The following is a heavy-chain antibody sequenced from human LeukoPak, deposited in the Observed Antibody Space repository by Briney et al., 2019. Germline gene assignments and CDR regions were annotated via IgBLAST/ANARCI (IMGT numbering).Heavy chain of an antibody. V-gene: IGHV3-21*01. CDR2: ISSTSSDI. D-gene: IGHD3-22*01. J-gene: IGHJ4*02. Sequence: GGSLSLSCAASGFTFNIYTINWVRQAPGKGLEWVSSISSTSSDIHYTDSVKGRFTIFRDNTKNSLYLQMDSLRAEDTAVYYCARRGGDSTGRHGDLDYWGQGTLVTVSS. CDR1: GFTFNIYT. CDR3: ARRGGDSTGRHGDLDY.